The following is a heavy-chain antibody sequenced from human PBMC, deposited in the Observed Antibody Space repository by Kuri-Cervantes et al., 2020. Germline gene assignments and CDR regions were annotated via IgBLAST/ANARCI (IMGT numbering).Heavy chain of an antibody. CDR2: ISYDGSNK. CDR1: GFTFSSYA. Sequence: LSLTCAASGFTFSSYAMHWVRQAPGKGLEWVAVISYDGSNKYYADSVKGRLIVSRDNAKNTLYLQINSLGAEDTAVYYCAKEEVGSGWPYYYYYYGMDVWGQGTTVTVSS. D-gene: IGHD6-19*01. CDR3: AKEEVGSGWPYYYYYYGMDV. V-gene: IGHV3-30-3*01. J-gene: IGHJ6*02.